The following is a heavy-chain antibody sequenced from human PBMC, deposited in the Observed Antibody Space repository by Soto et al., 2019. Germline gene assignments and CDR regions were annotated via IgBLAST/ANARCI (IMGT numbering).Heavy chain of an antibody. Sequence: GGSLRLSCAASGFTFSNAWMSWVRQAPGKGLEWVGRIKSKTDGGTTDYAAPVKGRFTISRDDSKNTLYLQMNSLKTEDTAVYYCTTDRGYYYDSSGYYYWGQGTLVTVSS. J-gene: IGHJ4*02. D-gene: IGHD3-22*01. CDR2: IKSKTDGGTT. CDR1: GFTFSNAW. V-gene: IGHV3-15*01. CDR3: TTDRGYYYDSSGYYY.